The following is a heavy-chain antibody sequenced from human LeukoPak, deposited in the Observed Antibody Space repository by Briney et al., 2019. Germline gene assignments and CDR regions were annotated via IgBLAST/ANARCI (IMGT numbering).Heavy chain of an antibody. J-gene: IGHJ4*02. CDR3: ARGGLLGYFDY. Sequence: SETLSLTCTVSGGSISSSSYYWGWIRQPPGKGLEWIGSIYYSGSTYYNPSLKSRVTISVDTSKNRFSLKLSSVTAADTAVYSCARGGLLGYFDYWGQGTLVTVSS. CDR2: IYYSGST. CDR1: GGSISSSSYY. D-gene: IGHD7-27*01. V-gene: IGHV4-39*07.